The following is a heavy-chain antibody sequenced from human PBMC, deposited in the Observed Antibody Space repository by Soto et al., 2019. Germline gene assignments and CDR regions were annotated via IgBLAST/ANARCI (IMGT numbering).Heavy chain of an antibody. Sequence: QEQLVQSGAEVKKPGASVKVSCKASGYTFTDHYIHWVRQAPGQGLEWMGWIPSNSGGTHSAQKFQCSVTMTRATSISTPYVELTRLRSDDTAMYLCSRYSDSRADCGGASDSIDYWGQGPLVAASS. D-gene: IGHD2-21*01. CDR3: SRYSDSRADCGGASDSIDY. CDR1: GYTFTDHY. CDR2: IPSNSGGT. J-gene: IGHJ4*02. V-gene: IGHV1-2*02.